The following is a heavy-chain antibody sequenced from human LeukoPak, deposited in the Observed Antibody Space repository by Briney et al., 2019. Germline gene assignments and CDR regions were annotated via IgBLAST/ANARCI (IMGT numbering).Heavy chain of an antibody. D-gene: IGHD2-21*01. CDR1: GITFNRFA. Sequence: SVKVSCKASGITFNRFAIQWVRQARGQRLEWIGWIVVGSGNTKYAQKSQGRVTITRDMSTSTAYMELSSLRSEDSAVYYCAADVIPGPKGFDPWGQGTLVTVSS. V-gene: IGHV1-58*02. CDR3: AADVIPGPKGFDP. CDR2: IVVGSGNT. J-gene: IGHJ5*02.